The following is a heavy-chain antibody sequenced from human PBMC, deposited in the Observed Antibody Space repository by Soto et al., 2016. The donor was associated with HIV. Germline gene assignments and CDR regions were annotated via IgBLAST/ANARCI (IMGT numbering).Heavy chain of an antibody. Sequence: QVQLVQSGAEVQKPGASVKVSCKASGYTFTDYYMHWVRQAPGQGLEWMGWINPNSGDTKYAQKFQDRVTMTRDTPISTAYMELSRLRSDDTAVYFCARGCNGGSCEKDWGQGTLVTVSS. CDR3: ARGCNGGSCEKD. J-gene: IGHJ4*02. CDR1: GYTFTDYY. V-gene: IGHV1-2*02. CDR2: INPNSGDT. D-gene: IGHD2-15*01.